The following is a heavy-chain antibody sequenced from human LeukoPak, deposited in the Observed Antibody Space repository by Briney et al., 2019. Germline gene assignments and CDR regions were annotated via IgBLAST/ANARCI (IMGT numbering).Heavy chain of an antibody. CDR3: ARDGYTYGSFDY. Sequence: PSETLSLTCSVSGGSISSSSYFWGWIRRPPGKGLEWIGSIYYSGSTYSNPSLKSRVTISVDTSKSQFSLKLSSVTAADTAAYYCARDGYTYGSFDYWGQGTLVTVSS. D-gene: IGHD5-18*01. J-gene: IGHJ4*02. CDR1: GGSISSSSYF. CDR2: IYYSGST. V-gene: IGHV4-39*01.